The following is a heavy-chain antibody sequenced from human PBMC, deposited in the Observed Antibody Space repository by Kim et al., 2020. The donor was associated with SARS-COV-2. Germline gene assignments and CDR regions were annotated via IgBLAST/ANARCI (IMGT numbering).Heavy chain of an antibody. J-gene: IGHJ6*02. Sequence: SETLSLTCAVYGGSFSGYYWNWIRQSPGKGLEWIGEINHSGSTNYNPSLKSRVTISVDTSKNQFSLKVSSVTAADTAVYYCARGRGGSGSLNVFYYYYGMDVWGQGTTVTVSS. CDR1: GGSFSGYY. D-gene: IGHD3-10*01. CDR2: INHSGST. CDR3: ARGRGGSGSLNVFYYYYGMDV. V-gene: IGHV4-34*01.